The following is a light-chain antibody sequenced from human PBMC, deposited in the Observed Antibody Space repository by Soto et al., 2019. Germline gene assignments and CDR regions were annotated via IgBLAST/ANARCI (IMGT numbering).Light chain of an antibody. CDR1: SSYIGSYDH. CDR3: ISYTDRPSSL. J-gene: IGLJ1*01. V-gene: IGLV2-14*03. Sequence: QSVLTQPASVSGSPGQSITISCSGTSSYIGSYDHVAWYQQFPGKSPKLMIYAVSDRPSGVSDRFSGSKSGITASLTISGLQTEDEADYYCISYTDRPSSLFGTGTKVTVL. CDR2: AVS.